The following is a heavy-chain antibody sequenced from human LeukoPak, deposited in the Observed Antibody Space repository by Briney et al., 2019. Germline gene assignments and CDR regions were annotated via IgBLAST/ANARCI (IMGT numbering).Heavy chain of an antibody. J-gene: IGHJ3*02. Sequence: GGSLRLSCAASGFTVSSNYMSWVRQAPGKGLEWVSAISGSGGSTYYANSVKGRFTISRDNSKNTLYLQMNSLRAEDTAVYYCAKESAGDAFDIWGQGTMVTVSS. V-gene: IGHV3-23*01. CDR1: GFTVSSNY. CDR3: AKESAGDAFDI. D-gene: IGHD6-19*01. CDR2: ISGSGGST.